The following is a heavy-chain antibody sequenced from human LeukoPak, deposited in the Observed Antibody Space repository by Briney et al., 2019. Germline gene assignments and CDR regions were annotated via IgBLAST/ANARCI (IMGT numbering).Heavy chain of an antibody. CDR2: IIPIFGTA. J-gene: IGHJ2*01. D-gene: IGHD5-24*01. CDR1: GGTFSSYA. V-gene: IGHV1-69*06. CDR3: AREGDGDHPYWYFDL. Sequence: SVKVSCKASGGTFSSYAISWVRHAPGQGLGWMGGIIPIFGTANYAQKFQGRVTITADKSTSTAYMELTSLGSEDTAVYYCAREGDGDHPYWYFDLWGRDTLVTVSS.